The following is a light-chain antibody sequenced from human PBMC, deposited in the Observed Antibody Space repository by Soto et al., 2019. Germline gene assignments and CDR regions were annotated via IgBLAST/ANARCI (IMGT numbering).Light chain of an antibody. V-gene: IGKV4-1*01. CDR1: QSVLSSSNKKNY. CDR2: WAS. Sequence: DIVMTQSPDSLAVSLGERATINCKSSQSVLSSSNKKNYLAWHQQKPGQPPKLLISWASSRQSGVPDRFSGSGSGTDFTLTISSLQPEDFATYYCQQSYRTPRTFGQGTKVDIK. CDR3: QQSYRTPRT. J-gene: IGKJ1*01.